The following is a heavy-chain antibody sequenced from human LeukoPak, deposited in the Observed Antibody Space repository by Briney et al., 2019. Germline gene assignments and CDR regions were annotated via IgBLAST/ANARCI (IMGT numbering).Heavy chain of an antibody. D-gene: IGHD6-13*01. Sequence: SETLSLTCAVYGGSFSDYWWSWIRQPPGKGLEWIGEINHSGSTNYNPSLKSRVTISVDTSKKQFSLKLTSVTAADTAVYYCASLQVRGIAAAGSSFDYWGQGTLVTVSS. CDR3: ASLQVRGIAAAGSSFDY. V-gene: IGHV4-34*01. CDR1: GGSFSDYW. J-gene: IGHJ4*02. CDR2: INHSGST.